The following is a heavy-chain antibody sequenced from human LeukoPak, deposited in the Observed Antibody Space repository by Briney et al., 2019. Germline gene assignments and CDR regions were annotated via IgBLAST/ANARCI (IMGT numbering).Heavy chain of an antibody. CDR1: GFTFSGYA. J-gene: IGHJ3*02. V-gene: IGHV3-23*01. Sequence: PGGSLRLSCAASGFTFSGYAMSWVRQAPGKGLEWVSAISGSGGSTYYADSVKGRFTISRDNSKNTLYLQMNSLRAEDTAVYYCAKDLGGYCSGGSCYDAFDIWGQGTMVTVSS. CDR3: AKDLGGYCSGGSCYDAFDI. D-gene: IGHD2-15*01. CDR2: ISGSGGST.